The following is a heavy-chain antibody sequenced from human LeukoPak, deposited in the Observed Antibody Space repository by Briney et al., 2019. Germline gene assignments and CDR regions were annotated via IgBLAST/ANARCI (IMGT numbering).Heavy chain of an antibody. CDR2: ISVRSNYI. CDR1: GFTFSSYA. J-gene: IGHJ4*02. CDR3: VRLRRNSDTSGYYYYDY. D-gene: IGHD3-22*01. V-gene: IGHV3-21*01. Sequence: PGGSLRLSCAASGFTFSSYAIIWVRQAPGKGLEWVSSISVRSNYIYYADSVRGRFSISRDDARDSLYLQMNSLRAEDTAVYYCVRLRRNSDTSGYYYYDYWGQGTLVTVSS.